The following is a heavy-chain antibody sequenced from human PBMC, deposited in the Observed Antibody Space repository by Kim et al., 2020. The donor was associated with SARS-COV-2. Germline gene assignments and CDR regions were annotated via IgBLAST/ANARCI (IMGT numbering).Heavy chain of an antibody. Sequence: TRYSPSFQGQVTISADKSISTAYLQWSSLKASDTAMYYCARHPAAMPSDYWGQGTLVTVSS. CDR3: ARHPAAMPSDY. V-gene: IGHV5-51*01. J-gene: IGHJ4*02. CDR2: T. D-gene: IGHD2-2*01.